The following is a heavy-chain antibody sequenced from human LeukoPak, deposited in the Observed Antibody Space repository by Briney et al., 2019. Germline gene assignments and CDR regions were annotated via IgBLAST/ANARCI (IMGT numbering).Heavy chain of an antibody. J-gene: IGHJ2*01. CDR3: AKRVTTEPGYWYFDL. D-gene: IGHD4-17*01. V-gene: IGHV3-23*01. CDR2: ISSFST. Sequence: GGSLRLSCAATGFTFSNYAMSWVRQAPGKGLEWVSGISSFSTYYADSVKGRFTISRDDSKNTLHLQMNSLRAEDTAVYYCAKRVTTEPGYWYFDLWGRGTLVTVSS. CDR1: GFTFSNYA.